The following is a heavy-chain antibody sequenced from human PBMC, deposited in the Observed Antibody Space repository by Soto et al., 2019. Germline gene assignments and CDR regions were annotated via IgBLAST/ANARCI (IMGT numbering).Heavy chain of an antibody. J-gene: IGHJ5*02. CDR2: IATYNSNK. D-gene: IGHD3-10*01. CDR3: ARVLRGVVTWFDP. Sequence: HLVQSGPEVRQPGAAVTVSCKTSGDTFTNFGRSWVRQAPGQGLEWMGWIATYNSNKNYAQKIQGRLTPTKDTSTSTAYRELKSLGYDDTAVYYCARVLRGVVTWFDPWGQGTLVTVSS. CDR1: GDTFTNFG. V-gene: IGHV1-18*01.